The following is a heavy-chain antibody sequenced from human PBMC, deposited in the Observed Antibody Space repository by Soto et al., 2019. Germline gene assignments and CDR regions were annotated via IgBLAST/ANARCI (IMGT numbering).Heavy chain of an antibody. Sequence: SETLSLTCTVSGGSISSYYWSWIRQPPGKGLEWIGYIYYSGSTNYNPSLKSRVTISVDTSKNQFSLKLSSVTAADTAVYYCASRPYGSGSYGHYWGQGTLVTVSS. CDR3: ASRPYGSGSYGHY. J-gene: IGHJ4*02. V-gene: IGHV4-59*08. CDR2: IYYSGST. CDR1: GGSISSYY. D-gene: IGHD3-10*01.